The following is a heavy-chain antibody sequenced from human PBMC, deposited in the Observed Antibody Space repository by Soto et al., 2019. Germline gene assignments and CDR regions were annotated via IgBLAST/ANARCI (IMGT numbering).Heavy chain of an antibody. CDR2: IYWDDDK. D-gene: IGHD5-12*01. CDR1: GFSLSTSGVG. CDR3: ARRRDGYNDFDY. J-gene: IGHJ4*02. V-gene: IGHV2-5*02. Sequence: QITLKESGPTLVKPTQTLTLTCTFSGFSLSTSGVGVGWIRQPPGKALEWLALIYWDDDKRNSPSLKNRLSITKDTPKNQVVLAMTNIDPVDTATYYCARRRDGYNDFDYWGQGTLVTVSS.